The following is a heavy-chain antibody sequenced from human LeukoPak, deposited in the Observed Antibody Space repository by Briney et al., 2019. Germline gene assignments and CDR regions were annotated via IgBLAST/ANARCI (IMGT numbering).Heavy chain of an antibody. CDR1: GFTLSSYW. CDR2: IKEDGSEK. D-gene: IGHD3-10*01. Sequence: GGSLRLSCAASGFTLSSYWMSWVRQAPGKGLEWVANIKEDGSEKCYVDSVKGRFTISRDNAQNSVYLHMNSLTAEDAALYYCARDWVAGVPFDAFDIWGQGTMVSVSS. J-gene: IGHJ3*02. V-gene: IGHV3-7*03. CDR3: ARDWVAGVPFDAFDI.